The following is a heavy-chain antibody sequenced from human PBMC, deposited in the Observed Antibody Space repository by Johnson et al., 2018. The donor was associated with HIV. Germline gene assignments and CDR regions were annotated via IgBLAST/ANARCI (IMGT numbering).Heavy chain of an antibody. CDR2: IHSGGTT. D-gene: IGHD4-17*01. CDR3: ARSPEAGDRLWRACDI. CDR1: DFTVSGNY. V-gene: IGHV3-53*01. J-gene: IGHJ3*02. Sequence: EQLVESGGGLIQPGGSLRLSCAASDFTVSGNYMSWVRQAPGKGLEWVSLIHSGGTTFYADSVRGRFTISRDSSKNTLYLQMKSLRVEDTAVYYCARSPEAGDRLWRACDIWGHGTMVTVSS.